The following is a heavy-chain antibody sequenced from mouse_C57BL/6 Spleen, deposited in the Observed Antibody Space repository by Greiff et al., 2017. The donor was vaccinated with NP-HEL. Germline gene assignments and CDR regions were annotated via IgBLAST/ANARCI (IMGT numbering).Heavy chain of an antibody. V-gene: IGHV1-18*01. CDR3: ARRVTTVERAMDY. CDR2: INPNNGGT. J-gene: IGHJ4*01. Sequence: EVQLQQSGPELVKPGASVKIPCKASGYTFTDYNMDWVKQSHGKSLEWIGDINPNNGGTIYNQKFKGKATLTADKSSSTAYMELRSLTSEDTAVYYCARRVTTVERAMDYWGQGTSVTVSS. D-gene: IGHD1-1*01. CDR1: GYTFTDYN.